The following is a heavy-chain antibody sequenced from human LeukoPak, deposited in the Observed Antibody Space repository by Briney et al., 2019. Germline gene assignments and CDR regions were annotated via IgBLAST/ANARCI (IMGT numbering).Heavy chain of an antibody. Sequence: PSETLSLTCTVSGGSISSSSYYWGWIRQPPGKGLEWIGSIYYSGSTYYNPSLKSRVTISVDTSKNQFSLKLSSVTAADTAVYYCARPTNSGRPFGYWGQGTLVTVSS. J-gene: IGHJ4*02. CDR2: IYYSGST. CDR3: ARPTNSGRPFGY. CDR1: GGSISSSSYY. D-gene: IGHD5-12*01. V-gene: IGHV4-39*07.